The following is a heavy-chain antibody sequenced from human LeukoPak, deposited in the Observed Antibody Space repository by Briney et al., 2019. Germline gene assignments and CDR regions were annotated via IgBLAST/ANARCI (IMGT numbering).Heavy chain of an antibody. CDR2: INPNSGGT. V-gene: IGHV1-2*02. Sequence: GASVKVSCKASGYTFTGYYMHWVRQAPGQGLEWMGWINPNSGGTNYAQKFQGRVTMTRDTSISTAYMELSRLRSDDTAVYYCASSSGWANYYDSSGYRFWYFDLWGGGTLVSVS. D-gene: IGHD3-22*01. J-gene: IGHJ2*01. CDR3: ASSSGWANYYDSSGYRFWYFDL. CDR1: GYTFTGYY.